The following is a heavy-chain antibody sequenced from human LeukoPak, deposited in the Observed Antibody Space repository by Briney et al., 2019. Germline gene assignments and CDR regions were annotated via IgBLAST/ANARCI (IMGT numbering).Heavy chain of an antibody. D-gene: IGHD6-13*01. CDR1: GGSISSSSYY. CDR2: IYYSGST. J-gene: IGHJ4*02. Sequence: PSETLSLTCTVSGGSISSSSYYWGWIRQPPGKGLEWIGSIYYSGSTYYNPSLKSRVTISVDTSKNQFSLKLSSVTAADTAVYYCARCPIAAAKDIDYWGQGTLVTVSS. CDR3: ARCPIAAAKDIDY. V-gene: IGHV4-39*01.